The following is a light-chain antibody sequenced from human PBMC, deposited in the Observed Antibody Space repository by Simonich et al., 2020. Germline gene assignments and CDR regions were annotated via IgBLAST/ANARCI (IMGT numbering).Light chain of an antibody. CDR2: LGS. Sequence: DFVMPQSPISLPVTPGEPASISCRSSQSLLHSNGNNNLDWSLQKPGQSPQLLIYLGSNRASGVPDRFSGSGSGTDFTLKISRVEAEDVGVYYCMQALQTPYTFGQGTKLEIK. CDR1: QSLLHSNGNNN. V-gene: IGKV2-28*01. J-gene: IGKJ2*01. CDR3: MQALQTPYT.